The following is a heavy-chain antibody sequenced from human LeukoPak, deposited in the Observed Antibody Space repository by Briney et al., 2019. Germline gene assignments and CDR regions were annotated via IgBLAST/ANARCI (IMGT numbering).Heavy chain of an antibody. V-gene: IGHV3-48*01. Sequence: GGALRLSCAASGFCFIRYTMSWVRQAPGRGLEWISYISSRNTTIKYTDAVKSRFIISRDNAKNSGYLQMNRLRAEDTAVYYCALIAVDWQQPFDYWGQGTLVPVFS. CDR3: ALIAVDWQQPFDY. CDR1: GFCFIRYT. D-gene: IGHD6-13*01. J-gene: IGHJ4*02. CDR2: ISSRNTTI.